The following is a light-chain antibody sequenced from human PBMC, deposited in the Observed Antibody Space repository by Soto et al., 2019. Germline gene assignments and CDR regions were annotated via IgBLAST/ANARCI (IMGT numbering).Light chain of an antibody. CDR2: SAS. Sequence: DIQMTQSPSSLSASVGDRVTITCRASETTANYLNWYQHKPGKAPKLLIHSASSLQSGVPSRLSGRGSGTDFTLTINSLQPEDFATYSCQQTYISPPTFGGGTKVDIK. CDR3: QQTYISPPT. V-gene: IGKV1-39*01. CDR1: ETTANY. J-gene: IGKJ4*01.